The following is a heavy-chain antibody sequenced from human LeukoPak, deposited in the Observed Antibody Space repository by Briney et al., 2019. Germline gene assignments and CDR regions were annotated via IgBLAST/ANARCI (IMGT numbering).Heavy chain of an antibody. CDR3: AREYLGEVFYDY. J-gene: IGHJ4*02. CDR2: ISYDGSNK. CDR1: GFTFSSYG. Sequence: GGSLRLSCAASGFTFSSYGMHWVRQAPGKGLEWVAVISYDGSNKYYADSVKGRFTISRDNSKNTLYLQMNSLRAEDTAVYSCAREYLGEVFYDYWGQGTLVTVSS. D-gene: IGHD3-16*01. V-gene: IGHV3-30*03.